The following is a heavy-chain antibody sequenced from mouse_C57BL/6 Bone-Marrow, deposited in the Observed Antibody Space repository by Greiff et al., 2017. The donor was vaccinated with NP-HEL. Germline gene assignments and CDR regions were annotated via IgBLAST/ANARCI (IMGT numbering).Heavy chain of an antibody. Sequence: QVQLKQPGAELVKPGASVKLSCKASGYTFTSYWMHWVKQRPGQGLEWIGMIHPNSGSTNYNEKFKSKATLTVDKSSSTAYMQLSSLTSEDSAVYYCAKGDYGNYPAWFAYWGQGTLVTVSA. CDR1: GYTFTSYW. J-gene: IGHJ3*01. V-gene: IGHV1-64*01. CDR3: AKGDYGNYPAWFAY. CDR2: IHPNSGST. D-gene: IGHD2-1*01.